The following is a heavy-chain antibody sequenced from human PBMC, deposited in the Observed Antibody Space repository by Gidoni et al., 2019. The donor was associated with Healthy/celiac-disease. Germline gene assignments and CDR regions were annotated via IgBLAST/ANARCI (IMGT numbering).Heavy chain of an antibody. CDR2: IYYSGST. CDR1: GGSISSGGYY. Sequence: QVHLQASGPGLVTPSQTLSLTCTVSGGSISSGGYYWSWIRQHPGKGLEWIGYIYYSGSTYYNPSLKSLVTISVDTSKNQFSLKLSSGTAADTAVYYCARRPGGTMIKDWYFDLWGRGTLVTVSS. V-gene: IGHV4-31*01. J-gene: IGHJ2*01. CDR3: ARRPGGTMIKDWYFDL. D-gene: IGHD3-22*01.